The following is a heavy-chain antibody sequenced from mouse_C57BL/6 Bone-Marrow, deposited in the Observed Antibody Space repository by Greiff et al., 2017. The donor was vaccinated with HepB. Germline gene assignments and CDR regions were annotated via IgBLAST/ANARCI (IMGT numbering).Heavy chain of an antibody. CDR2: ISYSGST. CDR1: GYSITSDY. CDR3: ARCITTVVANYAMDY. J-gene: IGHJ4*01. D-gene: IGHD1-1*01. V-gene: IGHV3-8*01. Sequence: EVKLMESGPGLAKPSQPLSLTCSVTGYSITSDYWNWIRKFPGNKLEYMGYISYSGSTYYNPSLKSRISITRDTSKNQYYLQLNSVTTEDTATYYCARCITTVVANYAMDYWGQGTSVTVSS.